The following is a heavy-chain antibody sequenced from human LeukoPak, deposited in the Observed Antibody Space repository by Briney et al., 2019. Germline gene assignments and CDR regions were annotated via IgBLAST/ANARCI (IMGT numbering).Heavy chain of an antibody. D-gene: IGHD5-12*01. CDR2: ISGSGGST. J-gene: IGHJ4*02. V-gene: IGHV3-23*01. CDR1: GFAFSSYA. Sequence: GGSRRLSCAASGFAFSSYAMSWVRQAPGKGLEWVSAISGSGGSTYYADSVKGRFTISRDNSKNTLYLQMNSLRAEDTAVYYCAKGNTDGMVATIQYFDYWGQGTLVTVSS. CDR3: AKGNTDGMVATIQYFDY.